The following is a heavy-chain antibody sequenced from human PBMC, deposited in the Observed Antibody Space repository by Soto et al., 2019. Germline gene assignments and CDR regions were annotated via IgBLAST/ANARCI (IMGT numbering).Heavy chain of an antibody. CDR2: IKSRADGGTT. V-gene: IGHV3-15*01. Sequence: PGGSLRLSCAASGFTFTKAWMTWVRQTPGKGLEWVGRIKSRADGGTTDYAASVKDRFIISRDDSNDTLYLHMNRLKTDDTAVYYCTQAYQWLPTYPWGQGALVTVSS. CDR3: TQAYQWLPTYP. J-gene: IGHJ5*02. CDR1: GFTFTKAW. D-gene: IGHD6-19*01.